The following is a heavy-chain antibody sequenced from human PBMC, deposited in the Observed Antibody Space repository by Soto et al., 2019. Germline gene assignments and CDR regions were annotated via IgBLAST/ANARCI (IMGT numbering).Heavy chain of an antibody. V-gene: IGHV1-69*13. Sequence: GASVKVSCKASGGTFSSYAISWVRQAPGQGLEWMGGIIPIFGTANYAQKFQGRVTITADESTSTAYMELCSLRSEDTAVYYCARGLPIVGATSGYYYGMDVWGQGTTVTV. D-gene: IGHD1-26*01. CDR1: GGTFSSYA. CDR2: IIPIFGTA. J-gene: IGHJ6*02. CDR3: ARGLPIVGATSGYYYGMDV.